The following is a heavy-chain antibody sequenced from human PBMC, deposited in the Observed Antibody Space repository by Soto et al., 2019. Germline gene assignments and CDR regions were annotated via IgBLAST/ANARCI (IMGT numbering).Heavy chain of an antibody. CDR1: GFTFNTYG. Sequence: QVQLVESWGGVVQPGGSLRLSCTTSGFTFNTYGMYWVRQAPGKGLEWVAIIWYDGSNKYYGDSVKGRFTISRDNSKNTLYLQMNSLRAEDTALYYCARGDCTGAYCYSWPFNYGVDVW. CDR3: ARGDCTGAYCYSWPFNYGVDV. J-gene: IGHJ6*01. D-gene: IGHD2-15*01. CDR2: IWYDGSNK. V-gene: IGHV3-33*08.